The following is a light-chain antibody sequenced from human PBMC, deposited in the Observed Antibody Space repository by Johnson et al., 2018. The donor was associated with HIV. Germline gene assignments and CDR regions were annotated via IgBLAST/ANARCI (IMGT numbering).Light chain of an antibody. Sequence: QSVLTQPPSVSAAPGQKVTISCSGSSSNIGRNYVSWYQQLPGTAPKLLIFDNNKRPSGIPDRFSASKSGTSATLGITGLQTGDEADYYCGTWDSSLSAGLFGTGTKVTVL. CDR1: SSNIGRNY. V-gene: IGLV1-51*01. CDR3: GTWDSSLSAGL. CDR2: DNN. J-gene: IGLJ1*01.